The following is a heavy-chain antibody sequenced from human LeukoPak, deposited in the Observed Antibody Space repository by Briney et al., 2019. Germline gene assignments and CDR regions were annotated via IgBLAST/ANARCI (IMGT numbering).Heavy chain of an antibody. V-gene: IGHV1-8*01. D-gene: IGHD3-3*01. CDR1: GYTFTSYD. J-gene: IGHJ5*02. CDR2: MNPNSGNT. Sequence: ASVKVSCKASGYTFTSYDINWVRQATGQGLEWMGWMNPNSGNTGYAQKFQGRVTMTRNTSISTAYKELSSLRSEDTAVYYCARGRVFLNWFDPWGQGTLVTVSS. CDR3: ARGRVFLNWFDP.